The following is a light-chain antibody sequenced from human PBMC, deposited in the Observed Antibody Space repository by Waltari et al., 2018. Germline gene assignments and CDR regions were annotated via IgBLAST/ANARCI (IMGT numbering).Light chain of an antibody. CDR1: QSLLHSTGYDF. J-gene: IGKJ3*01. V-gene: IGKV2-28*01. CDR3: MQALQTPFT. Sequence: EIVLTQSPLSLPVTPGEPASISCRSNQSLLHSTGYDFLDWYLQRPGQSPQLVIYLGSNRASGVPDRCSGSGSGTDFTLKISRVEAEDVAVYYCMQALQTPFTFGPGTRLDIK. CDR2: LGS.